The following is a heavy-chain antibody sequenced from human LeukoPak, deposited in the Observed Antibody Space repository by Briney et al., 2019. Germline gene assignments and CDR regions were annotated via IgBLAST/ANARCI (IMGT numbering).Heavy chain of an antibody. D-gene: IGHD2-2*02. CDR3: ARDHRVVPAAITN. Sequence: GGSLRLSCAASGFTFSSYAMSWVRQAPGKGLEWVSTISGSGGSTYYADSVKGRFTISRDNAKNSLYLQMNSLRAEDTAVYYCARDHRVVPAAITNWGQGTLVTVSS. CDR2: ISGSGGST. J-gene: IGHJ4*02. V-gene: IGHV3-23*01. CDR1: GFTFSSYA.